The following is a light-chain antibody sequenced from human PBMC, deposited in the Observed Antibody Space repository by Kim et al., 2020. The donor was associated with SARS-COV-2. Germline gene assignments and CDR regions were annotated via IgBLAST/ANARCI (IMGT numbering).Light chain of an antibody. V-gene: IGKV3-11*01. Sequence: WSPGEGATLACRGNQSVGNSLAWYQQKPGQAPRLLIFETSNRDTGIPARFSGSGSGTGFTLTISSLEPEDFAVYYCQQRDDWPLTFGGGTKVDIK. J-gene: IGKJ4*01. CDR2: ETS. CDR1: QSVGNS. CDR3: QQRDDWPLT.